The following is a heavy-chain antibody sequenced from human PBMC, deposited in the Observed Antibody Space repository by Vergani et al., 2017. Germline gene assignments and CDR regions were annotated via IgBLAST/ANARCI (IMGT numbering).Heavy chain of an antibody. CDR2: IYYSGST. CDR1: GASIRSSNYY. Sequence: QLQLQESDPGLVKPSATLSLTCSVSGASIRSSNYYWGWIRQPPGKGLEWIASIYYSGSTYYNPSHKSRVTISVDTSKNQFSLKLSSVTAADTAVYFCARHSTVEWLVKLGWIDPWGQGILVTVSS. CDR3: ARHSTVEWLVKLGWIDP. J-gene: IGHJ5*02. V-gene: IGHV4-39*01. D-gene: IGHD6-19*01.